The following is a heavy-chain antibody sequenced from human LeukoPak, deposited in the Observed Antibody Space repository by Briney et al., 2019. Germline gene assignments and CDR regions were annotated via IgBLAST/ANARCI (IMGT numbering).Heavy chain of an antibody. CDR2: ISYDGSNK. CDR3: ATPTDGY. J-gene: IGHJ4*02. V-gene: IGHV3-30*03. CDR1: GFTFSSYG. Sequence: GGSLRLSCAASGFTFSSYGMHWVRQAPGKGLEWVAVISYDGSNKYYADSVKGRFTISRDNSKNTLYLQMNNLRAEDTAVYYCATPTDGYWGQGTLVTVSS. D-gene: IGHD4-17*01.